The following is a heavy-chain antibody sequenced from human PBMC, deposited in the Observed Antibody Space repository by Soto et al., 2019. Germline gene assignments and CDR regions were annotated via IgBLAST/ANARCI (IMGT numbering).Heavy chain of an antibody. CDR1: GFTFSSYA. D-gene: IGHD1-7*01. Sequence: GGSLRLSCAASGFTFSSYAMHWVRQAPGKGLEWVAVISYDGSNKYYADSVKGRFTISRDNSKNTLYLQMNSLRAEDTAVYYCARDIGWNSDWGQGTLVTVSS. V-gene: IGHV3-30-3*01. J-gene: IGHJ4*02. CDR3: ARDIGWNSD. CDR2: ISYDGSNK.